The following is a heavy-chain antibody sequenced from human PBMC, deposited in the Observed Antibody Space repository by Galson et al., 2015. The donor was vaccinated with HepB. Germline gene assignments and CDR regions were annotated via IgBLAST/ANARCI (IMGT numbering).Heavy chain of an antibody. CDR2: INAGNGNT. CDR3: ARQSYCGGDCLTLDY. D-gene: IGHD2-21*02. CDR1: GYTFTSYA. Sequence: SCKASGYTFTSYAMHWVRRAPGQRLEWMGWINAGNGNTKYSQKFQGRVTITRDTSASTAYMELSSLRSEDTAVYYCARQSYCGGDCLTLDYWGQGTLVTVSS. J-gene: IGHJ4*02. V-gene: IGHV1-3*01.